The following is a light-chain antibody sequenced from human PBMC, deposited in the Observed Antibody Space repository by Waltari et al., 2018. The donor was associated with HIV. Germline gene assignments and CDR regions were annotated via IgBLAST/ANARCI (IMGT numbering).Light chain of an antibody. J-gene: IGLJ2*01. V-gene: IGLV3-1*01. CDR3: QAWDSNTAV. Sequence: SYALAQPPSVPVSPGQTAIISCSGDELGNKDASWYQQKPGQSPVLVIFQSKRRPSGIPERFSGSDSGNTATLTISGAQAVDEADYYCQAWDSNTAVFGGGTKLTVL. CDR2: QSK. CDR1: ELGNKD.